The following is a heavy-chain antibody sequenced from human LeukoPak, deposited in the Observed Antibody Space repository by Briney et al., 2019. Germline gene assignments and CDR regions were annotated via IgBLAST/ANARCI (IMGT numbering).Heavy chain of an antibody. V-gene: IGHV3-66*01. CDR3: ARDVTSPEAFDI. J-gene: IGHJ3*02. D-gene: IGHD2-21*02. CDR1: GFTVSNNY. Sequence: GGSLRLSCVASGFTVSNNYMTWVRQAPGKGLEWVSLIYSGGKTYYADSVKGRFTISRDNAKNSLYLQMNSLRAEDTAVYYCARDVTSPEAFDIWGQGTMVTVSS. CDR2: IYSGGKT.